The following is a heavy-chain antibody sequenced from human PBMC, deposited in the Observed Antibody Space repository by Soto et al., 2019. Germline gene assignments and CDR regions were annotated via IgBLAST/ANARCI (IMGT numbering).Heavy chain of an antibody. V-gene: IGHV1-18*01. D-gene: IGHD6-13*01. CDR2: ISAYNGNT. J-gene: IGHJ5*02. CDR1: GYTFTSYG. Sequence: QVQLVQSGAEVKKPGASVKVSCKASGYTFTSYGIRWVRQDPGQGLEWMGWISAYNGNTNYAQKLQGRVTMTTESSTSRAYMELRRLRSDDTAVYYCARDKINQQLVPWFGPWGQGTLFTVS. CDR3: ARDKINQQLVPWFGP.